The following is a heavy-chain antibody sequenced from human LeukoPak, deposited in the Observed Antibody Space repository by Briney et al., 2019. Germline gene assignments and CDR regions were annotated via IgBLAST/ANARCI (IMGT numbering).Heavy chain of an antibody. CDR3: ARARWCSSTSCHFAAFDI. J-gene: IGHJ3*02. Sequence: PGGSLRLSCAASGFTFSSYEMNWVRQAPGKGLEWVSYISSSGSTIYYADSVKGRFTISRDNAKNSLYLQMNSLRAEDTAVYYCARARWCSSTSCHFAAFDIWGQGTMVTVSS. V-gene: IGHV3-48*03. D-gene: IGHD2-2*01. CDR1: GFTFSSYE. CDR2: ISSSGSTI.